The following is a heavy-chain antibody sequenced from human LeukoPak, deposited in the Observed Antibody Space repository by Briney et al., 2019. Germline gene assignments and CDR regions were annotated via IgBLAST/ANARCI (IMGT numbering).Heavy chain of an antibody. D-gene: IGHD3-10*01. CDR2: IYYSGST. J-gene: IGHJ5*02. CDR3: ARGGYYGSGNDFRFDP. CDR1: GGSISSYY. V-gene: IGHV4-59*01. Sequence: SETLSLTCTVSGGSISSYYWSWIRQPPGKGLEWIGYIYYSGSTNYKPSLKSRVTISVDTPKNQFSLKLSSVTAADTAVYYCARGGYYGSGNDFRFDPWGQGTLVTVSS.